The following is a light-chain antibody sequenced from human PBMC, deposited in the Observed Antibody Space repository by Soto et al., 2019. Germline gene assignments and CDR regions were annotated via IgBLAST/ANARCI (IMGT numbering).Light chain of an antibody. CDR1: QGISNY. Sequence: DIPLTQSPSSLSASVGDRVTITCRASQGISNYLAWYQQTPGKVPKLLIYAASTLQSGVPSRFSGIGSGTDFTLTISSLQTEDVATYYCQKYNSAPQTFGQGTKVDIK. J-gene: IGKJ1*01. CDR3: QKYNSAPQT. V-gene: IGKV1-27*01. CDR2: AAS.